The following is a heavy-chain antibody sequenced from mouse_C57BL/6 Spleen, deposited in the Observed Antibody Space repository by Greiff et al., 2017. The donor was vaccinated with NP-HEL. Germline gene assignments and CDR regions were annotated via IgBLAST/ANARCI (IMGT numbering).Heavy chain of an antibody. Sequence: EVKLMESGGGLVKPGGSLKLSCAASGFTFSDYGMHWVRQAPEKGLEWVAYISSGSSTIYYADTVKGRFTISRDNAKNTLFLQMTSLRSEDTAMYYCARGCGQGYFDYWGQGTTLTVSS. CDR1: GFTFSDYG. J-gene: IGHJ2*01. D-gene: IGHD3-2*02. CDR3: ARGCGQGYFDY. V-gene: IGHV5-17*01. CDR2: ISSGSSTI.